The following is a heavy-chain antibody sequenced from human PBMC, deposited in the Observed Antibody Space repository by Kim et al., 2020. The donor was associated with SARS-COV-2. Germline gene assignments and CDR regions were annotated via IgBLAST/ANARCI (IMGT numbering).Heavy chain of an antibody. CDR3: TRDRSYYDSSGYRYFDL. V-gene: IGHV3-49*04. CDR1: GFTFGDYA. J-gene: IGHJ2*01. D-gene: IGHD3-22*01. Sequence: GGSLRLSCTASGFTFGDYAMSWVRQAPGKGLEWVGFIRSKAYGGTTEYAASVKGRFTISRDDSKSIAYLQMNSLKTEDTAVYYCTRDRSYYDSSGYRYFDLWGRGTLVTFSS. CDR2: IRSKAYGGTT.